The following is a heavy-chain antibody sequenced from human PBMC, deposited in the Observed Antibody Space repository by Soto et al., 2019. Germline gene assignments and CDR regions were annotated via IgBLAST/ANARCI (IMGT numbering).Heavy chain of an antibody. CDR1: GGSISSYY. CDR3: ASGGRYNWFDP. CDR2: IYYSGST. V-gene: IGHV4-59*01. Sequence: SETLSLTCTVSGGSISSYYWSWIRQPPGKGLEWIGYIYYSGSTNYNPSPKSRVTISVDTSKNQFSLKLSSVTAADTAVYYCASGGRYNWFDPWGQGTLVTVSS. J-gene: IGHJ5*02.